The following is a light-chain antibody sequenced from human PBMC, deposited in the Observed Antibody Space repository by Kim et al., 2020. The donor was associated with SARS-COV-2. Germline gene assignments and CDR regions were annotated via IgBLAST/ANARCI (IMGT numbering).Light chain of an antibody. CDR3: QQSYTTPRT. CDR1: QSITSY. CDR2: GAS. V-gene: IGKV1-39*01. J-gene: IGKJ1*01. Sequence: DIQMTQSPSSLSASVGDRVTITCRASQSITSYLNWYQQKPGKAPKLLIYGASSLQNGAPSRFSGSGSGTDFTLTISSLQPEDFATYYCQQSYTTPRTFGHGTKVDIK.